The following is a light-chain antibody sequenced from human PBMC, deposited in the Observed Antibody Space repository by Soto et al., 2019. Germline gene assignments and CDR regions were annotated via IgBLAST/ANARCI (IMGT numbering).Light chain of an antibody. V-gene: IGKV3-20*01. CDR2: GAS. Sequence: EIVLTQSPGILSLSPGERATLSCRARQSVSRYLVWFQQKPGQAPRLLIYGASSRATGIPDRFSGSGSGTDFTLTISRLEPEDFAVFYCLQYGSSPYTFGQGTKLEIK. J-gene: IGKJ2*01. CDR1: QSVSRY. CDR3: LQYGSSPYT.